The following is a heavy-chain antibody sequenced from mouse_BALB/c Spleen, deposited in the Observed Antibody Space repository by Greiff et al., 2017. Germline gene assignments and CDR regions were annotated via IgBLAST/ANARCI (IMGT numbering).Heavy chain of an antibody. CDR2: IWSGGST. J-gene: IGHJ4*01. D-gene: IGHD2-1*01. CDR1: GFSLTSYG. V-gene: IGHV2-2*02. CDR3: ARRGNSYYYAMDY. Sequence: VMLVESGPGLVQPSQSLSITCTVSGFSLTSYGVHWVRQSPGKGLEWLGVIWSGGSTDYNAAFISRLSISKDNSKSQVFFKMNSLQANDTAIYYCARRGNSYYYAMDYWGQGTSVTVSS.